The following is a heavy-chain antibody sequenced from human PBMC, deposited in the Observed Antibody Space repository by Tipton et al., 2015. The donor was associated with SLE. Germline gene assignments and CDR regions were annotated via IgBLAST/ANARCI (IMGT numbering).Heavy chain of an antibody. D-gene: IGHD6-13*01. CDR3: ARGGSTALYHFDS. CDR1: GFTFTTYT. V-gene: IGHV3-53*04. CDR2: IYSGGST. J-gene: IGHJ4*02. Sequence: GSLRLSCAASGFTFTTYTMHWVRQAPGKGLEWVSVIYSGGSTYYADSVKGRFTISRHNSKNTLYLQMNSLRAEDTAVYYCARGGSTALYHFDSWGQGTLVTVSS.